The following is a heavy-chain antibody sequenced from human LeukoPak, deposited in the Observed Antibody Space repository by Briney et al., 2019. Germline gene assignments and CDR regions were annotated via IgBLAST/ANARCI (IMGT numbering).Heavy chain of an antibody. CDR3: ARNPAGYFDY. J-gene: IGHJ4*02. CDR2: ISYSGNT. V-gene: IGHV4-31*03. CDR1: GDSISSGGYY. Sequence: PSQTLSLTCTVSGDSISSGGYYWSWIRQHPGKGLEWIGYISYSGNTYYNPSLKSRAAISADTPKNQFSLKLSSTTAADTAVYYCARNPAGYFDYWGQGTLVTVSS.